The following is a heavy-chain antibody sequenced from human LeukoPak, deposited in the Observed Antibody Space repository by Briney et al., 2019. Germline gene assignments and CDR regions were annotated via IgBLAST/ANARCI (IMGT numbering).Heavy chain of an antibody. CDR1: GFTFTSHG. CDR3: ARARGADSSAYYFDY. V-gene: IGHV3-33*01. D-gene: IGHD3-22*01. CDR2: IWNDGVTK. J-gene: IGHJ4*02. Sequence: PGGSLRLSCAASGFTFTSHGMHWVRQAPGKGLEWVAVIWNDGVTKYYADSVRGRFTISRDNSKNTVYLQMNSLRAEDTAVYYCARARGADSSAYYFDYWGQGTLVTVSS.